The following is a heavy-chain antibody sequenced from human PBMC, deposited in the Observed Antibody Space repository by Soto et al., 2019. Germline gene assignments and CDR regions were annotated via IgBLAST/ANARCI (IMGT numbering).Heavy chain of an antibody. D-gene: IGHD6-25*01. J-gene: IGHJ4*02. V-gene: IGHV3-23*01. Sequence: GTLLLTGSASGFTFSRDDMSWVRQAPGKGLEWVASISCSGGSRYYADSVKVRFIISRDNFKNSLFLQMNNLRADDTAVYYGDRGVNEDGGAAAGCFVFDDWGQGTQVTVYS. CDR1: GFTFSRDD. CDR3: DRGVNEDGGAAAGCFVFDD. CDR2: ISCSGGSR.